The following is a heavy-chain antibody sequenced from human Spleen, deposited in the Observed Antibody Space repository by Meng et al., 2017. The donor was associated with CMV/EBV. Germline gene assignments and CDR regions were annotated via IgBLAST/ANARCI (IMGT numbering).Heavy chain of an antibody. D-gene: IGHD2-15*01. J-gene: IGHJ4*02. Sequence: GGSLRLSCAASGFTFSRYAIHWVRQAPGKGLEWVAVISYDGDNKNYADSVKGRFTISRDNAKNSLHLQVNSLRVEDTAVYYCARICVTGRACYHLDHWGQGTLVTVSS. CDR1: GFTFSRYA. V-gene: IGHV3-30-3*01. CDR2: ISYDGDNK. CDR3: ARICVTGRACYHLDH.